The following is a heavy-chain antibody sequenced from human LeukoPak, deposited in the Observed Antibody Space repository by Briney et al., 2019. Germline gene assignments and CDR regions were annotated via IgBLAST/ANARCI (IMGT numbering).Heavy chain of an antibody. J-gene: IGHJ4*02. CDR2: ISSSGSTI. CDR3: ARLCSYGSFDY. Sequence: GGSLRLSCAASGFTFSSYEMNWVRQAPGKGLEWVSYISSSGSTIYYADSVKGRFTISRDNAKNSLYLQMNSLRAEDTAVYYCARLCSYGSFDYWGQGTLVTVPS. D-gene: IGHD5-18*01. V-gene: IGHV3-48*03. CDR1: GFTFSSYE.